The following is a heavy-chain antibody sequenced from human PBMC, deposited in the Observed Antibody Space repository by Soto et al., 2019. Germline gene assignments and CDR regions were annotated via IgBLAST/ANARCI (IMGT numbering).Heavy chain of an antibody. CDR3: ARGAYDSSGVSPANVYYYYGMDV. D-gene: IGHD3-22*01. J-gene: IGHJ6*02. CDR2: INAGNGNT. CDR1: GYTFTSDA. Sequence: SVKVACKAAGYTFTSDAMHWRRQAHGQRLEWMGWINAGNGNTNYAQKFQGRVTITADKSTSTAYMELSSLRSEDTAVYYCARGAYDSSGVSPANVYYYYGMDVWGQGTTVTLSS. V-gene: IGHV1-3*01.